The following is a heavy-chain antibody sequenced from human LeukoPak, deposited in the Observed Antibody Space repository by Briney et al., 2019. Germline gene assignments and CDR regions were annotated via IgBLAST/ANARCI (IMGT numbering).Heavy chain of an antibody. J-gene: IGHJ4*02. CDR3: ARVRSGYNYFDY. CDR1: GYTFTSYY. D-gene: IGHD5-24*01. V-gene: IGHV1-46*01. Sequence: GASVKVSCKASGYTFTSYYMHWARQAPGQGLEWMGIINPSGGSTSYAQKFQGRVTMTRDTSTSTVYMELSSLRSEDTAVYYCARVRSGYNYFDYWGQGTLVTVSS. CDR2: INPSGGST.